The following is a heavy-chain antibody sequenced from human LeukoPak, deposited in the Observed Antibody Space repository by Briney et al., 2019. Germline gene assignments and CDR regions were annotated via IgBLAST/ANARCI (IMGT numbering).Heavy chain of an antibody. D-gene: IGHD4-17*01. CDR2: IYHSGST. Sequence: SETLSLTCAVSGGSISSSNWWSWVRQPPGKGLEWIGEIYHSGSTNYNPSLKSRVTISVDTSKNQFSLKLSSVTAADTAVYYCARVRSTVTTDDYYYYGMDVWGQGTTVTVSS. CDR3: ARVRSTVTTDDYYYYGMDV. CDR1: GGSISSSNW. J-gene: IGHJ6*02. V-gene: IGHV4-4*02.